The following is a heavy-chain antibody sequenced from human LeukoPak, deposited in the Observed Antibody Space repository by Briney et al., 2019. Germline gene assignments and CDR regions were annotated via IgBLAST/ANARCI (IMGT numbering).Heavy chain of an antibody. CDR2: ISSSGNTI. V-gene: IGHV3-48*03. CDR1: GFTFSSYA. J-gene: IGHJ4*02. CDR3: ARYSSSWHYYFDY. D-gene: IGHD6-13*01. Sequence: PGGSLRLSCAASGFTFSSYAMSWVRQAPGKGLEWVSYISSSGNTIYYTDSVKGRFTISRDNAQNSLYLQMNSLRAEDTAVYYCARYSSSWHYYFDYWGQGTLVTVSS.